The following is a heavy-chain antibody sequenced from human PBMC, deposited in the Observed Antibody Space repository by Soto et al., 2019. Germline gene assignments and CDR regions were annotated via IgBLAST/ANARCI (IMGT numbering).Heavy chain of an antibody. J-gene: IGHJ6*02. D-gene: IGHD3-3*01. Sequence: QVQLVQSGAEVKKPGASVTVSCKASGYTFTSYGISWVRQAPGQGLEWMGWIRAYNGNTNYAQKLQGRVTMTTDTSTSTAYMELRSLRSDDTAVYYWARSITISPYYGMDVWGQGTTVTVSS. CDR2: IRAYNGNT. V-gene: IGHV1-18*01. CDR1: GYTFTSYG. CDR3: ARSITISPYYGMDV.